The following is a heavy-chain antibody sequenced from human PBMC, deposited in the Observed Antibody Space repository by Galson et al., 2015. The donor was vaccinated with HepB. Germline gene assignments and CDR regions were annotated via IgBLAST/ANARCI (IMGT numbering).Heavy chain of an antibody. Sequence: SLRLSCAASGFTFSSYAMHWVRQAPGKGLEWVAVISYDGSNKYYADSVKGRFTISRDNSKNTLYLQMNSLRAEDTAVYYCARDSSGWYRRAFDIWGQGTMVTVSS. D-gene: IGHD6-19*01. CDR3: ARDSSGWYRRAFDI. CDR2: ISYDGSNK. CDR1: GFTFSSYA. V-gene: IGHV3-30-3*01. J-gene: IGHJ3*02.